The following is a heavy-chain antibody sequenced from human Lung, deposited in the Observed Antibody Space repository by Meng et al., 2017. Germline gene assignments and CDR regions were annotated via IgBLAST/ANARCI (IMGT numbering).Heavy chain of an antibody. D-gene: IGHD1-1*01. CDR2: INRDGTKP. J-gene: IGHJ1*01. V-gene: IGHV3-74*01. CDR1: GFNFTDHW. Sequence: VGFGGCLVPRGGSLGLSWAASGFNFTDHWMHWVRQGPGKGLVWVSRINRDGTKPTYADSVKGRFTISRDNAKNTLYLQMNNLRAEDTAFYYCTNDRLNHWGQGALVTVSS. CDR3: TNDRLNH.